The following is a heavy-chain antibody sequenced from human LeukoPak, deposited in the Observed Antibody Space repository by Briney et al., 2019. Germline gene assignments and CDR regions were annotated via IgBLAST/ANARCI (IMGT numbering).Heavy chain of an antibody. CDR2: IIPIFGTA. D-gene: IGHD4/OR15-4a*01. CDR1: GGTLSSYA. Sequence: TSVKVSCKASGGTLSSYAISWVRQAPGQGLEWMGGIIPIFGTANYAQKFQGRVTITADESTSTAYMELSSLRSEDTAVYYCARGGPTYGSKYNWFDPWGQGTLVTVSS. V-gene: IGHV1-69*13. J-gene: IGHJ5*02. CDR3: ARGGPTYGSKYNWFDP.